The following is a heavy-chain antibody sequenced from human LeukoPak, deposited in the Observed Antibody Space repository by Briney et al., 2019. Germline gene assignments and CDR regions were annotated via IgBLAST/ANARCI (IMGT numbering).Heavy chain of an antibody. D-gene: IGHD5-18*01. CDR1: GYTFTSYG. J-gene: IGHJ6*03. CDR3: ARDQGWIQLWSYYYMDV. Sequence: ASVKVSCKASGYTFTSYGISWVRQAPGQGLEWMGWISAYNGNTNYAQKLQGRVTMTTDTSTSTAYMELRSLRSDDTAVYYCARDQGWIQLWSYYYMDVWGQGTTVTVSS. V-gene: IGHV1-18*01. CDR2: ISAYNGNT.